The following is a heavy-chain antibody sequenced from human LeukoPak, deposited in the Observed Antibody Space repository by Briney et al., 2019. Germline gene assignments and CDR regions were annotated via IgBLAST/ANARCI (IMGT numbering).Heavy chain of an antibody. D-gene: IGHD2-8*01. CDR2: IIPIFGTA. Sequence: ASVKVSCKASGGTFSSYAISWVRQAPGQGLEWMGGIIPIFGTANYAQKFQGRVTFTTDESTSTAYMELSSLRSEDTAVYYCARAPIVLYYMDVWGKGTTVTVSS. CDR1: GGTFSSYA. J-gene: IGHJ6*03. CDR3: ARAPIVLYYMDV. V-gene: IGHV1-69*05.